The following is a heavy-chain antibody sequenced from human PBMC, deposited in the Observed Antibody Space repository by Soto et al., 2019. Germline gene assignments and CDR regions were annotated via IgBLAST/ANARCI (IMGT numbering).Heavy chain of an antibody. Sequence: ASETLSLTCTVSGGPISSYYWSWIRQPPGKGLEWIGYIYYSGSTNYNPSLKSRVTISVDTSKNQFSLKLSSVTAADTAVYYCAHVRVVAATPNWFDPWGQGTLVTVSS. D-gene: IGHD2-15*01. J-gene: IGHJ5*02. CDR3: AHVRVVAATPNWFDP. CDR1: GGPISSYY. V-gene: IGHV4-59*01. CDR2: IYYSGST.